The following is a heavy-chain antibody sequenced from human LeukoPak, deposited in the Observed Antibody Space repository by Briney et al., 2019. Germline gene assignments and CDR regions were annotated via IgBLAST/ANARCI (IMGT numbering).Heavy chain of an antibody. Sequence: SETLSLTCAVYGGSFSGYYWSWIRQPPGKGLEWIGEINHSGSTNYNPSLKSRVTISVDTSKNQFSLKLSSVTAADTAVYYCARGITGTTGWNYWGQGTLVTVSS. CDR1: GGSFSGYY. CDR2: INHSGST. V-gene: IGHV4-34*01. CDR3: ARGITGTTGWNY. J-gene: IGHJ4*02. D-gene: IGHD1-14*01.